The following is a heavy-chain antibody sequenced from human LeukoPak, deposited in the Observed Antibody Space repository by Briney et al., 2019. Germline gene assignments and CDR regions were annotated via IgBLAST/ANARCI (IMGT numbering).Heavy chain of an antibody. CDR2: IYYSGST. CDR3: ARETYSSSSPMGHDAFDI. V-gene: IGHV4-39*07. J-gene: IGHJ3*02. CDR1: GGSISSSSYY. D-gene: IGHD6-6*01. Sequence: PSETLSLTCTVSGGSISSSSYYWGWIRQPPGKGLEWIGSIYYSGSTYYNPSLKSRVTISVDTSKNQFSLKLSSVTAADTAVYYCARETYSSSSPMGHDAFDIWGQGTMVTVSS.